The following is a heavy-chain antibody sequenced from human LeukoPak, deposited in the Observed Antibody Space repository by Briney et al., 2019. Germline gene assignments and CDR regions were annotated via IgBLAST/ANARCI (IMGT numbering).Heavy chain of an antibody. D-gene: IGHD4-17*01. CDR1: GFTSSSYS. CDR3: ARDDGDYAHPVDY. V-gene: IGHV3-48*04. J-gene: IGHJ4*02. CDR2: ISVSRSTI. Sequence: PGGSLRLSCAASGFTSSSYSMNWVRQAPGKGLEWVSYISVSRSTIYYADSVKGRFTISRDNAKNSLYLQMNSLRAEDTAVYYCARDDGDYAHPVDYWGQGTLVTVSS.